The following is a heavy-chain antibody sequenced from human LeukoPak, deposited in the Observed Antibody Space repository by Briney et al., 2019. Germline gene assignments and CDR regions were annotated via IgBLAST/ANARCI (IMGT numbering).Heavy chain of an antibody. V-gene: IGHV4-34*01. CDR3: ARGVMGSSSSMGRWFDP. D-gene: IGHD6-6*01. CDR2: INHSGST. J-gene: IGHJ5*02. CDR1: GGSFSGYY. Sequence: PSEPLSLTCAVYGGSFSGYYWSWIRQPPGKGLEWIGEINHSGSTNYNPSLKSRVTISVDTSKNQFSLKLSSVTAADTAVYYCARGVMGSSSSMGRWFDPWGQGTLVTVSS.